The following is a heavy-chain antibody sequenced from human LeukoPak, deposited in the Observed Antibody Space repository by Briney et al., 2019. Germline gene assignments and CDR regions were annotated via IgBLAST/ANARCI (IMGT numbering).Heavy chain of an antibody. CDR1: GVSFSNYY. Sequence: SETLSLTCAVFGVSFSNYYWSWIRQPPGKGLEWIGEINHSGSTNYNPSLKSRVTISLDTSNNQFSLKLSSVTAADTAVYYCARRLASFDYWGQGTLVTVSS. J-gene: IGHJ4*02. D-gene: IGHD3-9*01. CDR3: ARRLASFDY. V-gene: IGHV4-34*01. CDR2: INHSGST.